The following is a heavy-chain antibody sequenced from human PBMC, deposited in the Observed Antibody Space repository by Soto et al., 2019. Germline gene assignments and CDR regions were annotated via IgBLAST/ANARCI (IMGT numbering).Heavy chain of an antibody. V-gene: IGHV4-39*01. CDR3: ARQNGDYVRDFDH. CDR1: GGSISSSSSY. D-gene: IGHD3-10*02. Sequence: QLQLQESGPGLVKPSEPLSLTCTVSGGSISSSSSYWAWIRQPPGKGLEWIGGVYYSGNTYYNPSLKGRFSMSVDTSKNHFSLRLTSVTAADTAVYYCARQNGDYVRDFDHWGQGTLVTVSS. CDR2: VYYSGNT. J-gene: IGHJ4*02.